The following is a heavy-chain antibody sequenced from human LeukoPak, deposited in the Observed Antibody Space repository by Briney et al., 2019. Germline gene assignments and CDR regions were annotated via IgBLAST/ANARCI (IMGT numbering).Heavy chain of an antibody. J-gene: IGHJ4*02. V-gene: IGHV4-61*01. CDR2: IYYSGST. CDR3: AREVVAAAGTVDY. CDR1: GGSINSSSYY. D-gene: IGHD6-13*01. Sequence: SETLSLTCTVSGGSINSSSYYWGWIRQPPGKGLEWIGYIYYSGSTNYNPSLKSRVTISVDTSKNQFSLKLSSVTAADTAVYYCAREVVAAAGTVDYWGQGTLVTVSS.